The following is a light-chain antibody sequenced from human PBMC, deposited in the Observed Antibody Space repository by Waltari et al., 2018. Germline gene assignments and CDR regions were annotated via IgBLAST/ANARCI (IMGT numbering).Light chain of an antibody. CDR2: ENT. V-gene: IGLV1-51*02. CDR3: GTWDNTLTAVV. J-gene: IGLJ2*01. CDR1: SSNIGNNS. Sequence: QSVLTQPPSVSAAPGQTVTISCSGSSSNIGNNSVSWYQQLPGTAPKVLIYENTKRPSGIPDRFSGSQSGTSATLGITGLQTGDEADYYCGTWDNTLTAVVFGGGTKVTVL.